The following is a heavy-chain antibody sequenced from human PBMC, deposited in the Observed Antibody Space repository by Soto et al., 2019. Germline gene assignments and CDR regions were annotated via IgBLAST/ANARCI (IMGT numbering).Heavy chain of an antibody. J-gene: IGHJ6*02. CDR2: ISVHNGKT. D-gene: IGHD2-21*02. CDR3: ARDDRQWAGAEAVLTAPRVYPGMHV. CDR1: GYIFINYG. V-gene: IGHV1-18*01. Sequence: QVQLVQSGAEVKKPGASVKVSCKASGYIFINYGLSWVRQAPGEGLERMGWISVHNGKTHSAQKCQGRVTMTTDTSTSTAYMDLRSLRSDDTAVYYCARDDRQWAGAEAVLTAPRVYPGMHVWGQGTKVIVYS.